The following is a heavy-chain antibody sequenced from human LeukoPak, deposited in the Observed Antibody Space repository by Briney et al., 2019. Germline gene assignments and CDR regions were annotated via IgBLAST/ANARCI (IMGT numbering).Heavy chain of an antibody. CDR1: GFTFSSYG. D-gene: IGHD6-19*01. CDR2: IWYDGSNK. CDR3: AKGLKEWLIDY. Sequence: GGSLRLSCAASGFTFSSYGMHWVRQAPGKGLEWVAVIWYDGSNKYYADSVKGRFTISRDNSKNTVYLQMNSLRAEDTAIYYCAKGLKEWLIDYWGQGTLVTVSS. J-gene: IGHJ4*02. V-gene: IGHV3-33*06.